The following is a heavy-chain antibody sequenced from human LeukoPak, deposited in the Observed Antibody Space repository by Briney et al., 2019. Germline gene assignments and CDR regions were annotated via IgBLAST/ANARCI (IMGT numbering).Heavy chain of an antibody. J-gene: IGHJ6*02. Sequence: GGSLRLSCAASGFTFSSYAMSWVRQAPGKGLEWVSAISGSGGSTYYADSVKGRFTISRDNSKNTLYLQMNSLRAEDTAVYYCAREPQPRYYYGMDVWGQGTTVTVSS. D-gene: IGHD5-18*01. CDR3: AREPQPRYYYGMDV. V-gene: IGHV3-23*01. CDR2: ISGSGGST. CDR1: GFTFSSYA.